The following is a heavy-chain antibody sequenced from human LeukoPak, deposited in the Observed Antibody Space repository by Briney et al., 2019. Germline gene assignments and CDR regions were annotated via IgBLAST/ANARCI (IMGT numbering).Heavy chain of an antibody. V-gene: IGHV3-30*02. CDR3: AKAGDKYCSGGSCYSWFDP. CDR1: GFIFSNYG. D-gene: IGHD2-15*01. Sequence: GGSLRLSCAASGFIFSNYGMHWVRQAPGKGLEWVALIWYDGSYKYYGDSVKGRFTLSRGNSKNTLYLQMNGLRVEDTAVYYCAKAGDKYCSGGSCYSWFDPWGQGTPVTVSS. J-gene: IGHJ5*02. CDR2: IWYDGSYK.